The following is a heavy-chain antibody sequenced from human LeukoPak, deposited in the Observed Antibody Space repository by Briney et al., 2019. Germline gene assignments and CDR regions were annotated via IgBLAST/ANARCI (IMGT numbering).Heavy chain of an antibody. CDR1: GFTFSDYW. V-gene: IGHV3-7*01. CDR2: IKQDGSEK. J-gene: IGHJ3*02. CDR3: ARSTYYYDSSGGAFDI. D-gene: IGHD3-22*01. Sequence: GGSLRRSCAASGFTFSDYWMTWVRQAPGKGLEWGANIKQDGSEKYYVDSVKGRFTISRDNAKNSLYLQMNSLRAEDTAVYYCARSTYYYDSSGGAFDIWGQGTMVTVSS.